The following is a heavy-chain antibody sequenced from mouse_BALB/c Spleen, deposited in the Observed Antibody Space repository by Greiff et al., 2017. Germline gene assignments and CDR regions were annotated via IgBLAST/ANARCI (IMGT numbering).Heavy chain of an antibody. CDR3: ERHDSYAMDY. CDR1: GFTFSSYG. V-gene: IGHV5-6*01. CDR2: ISSGGSYT. J-gene: IGHJ4*01. Sequence: EVQVVESGGDLVKPGGSLKLSCAASGFTFSSYGMSWVRQTPDKRLEWVATISSGGSYTYYPDSVKGRFTISRDNAKNTLYLQMSSLKPEDTARDNCERHDSYAMDYWGQGTSVTVSS.